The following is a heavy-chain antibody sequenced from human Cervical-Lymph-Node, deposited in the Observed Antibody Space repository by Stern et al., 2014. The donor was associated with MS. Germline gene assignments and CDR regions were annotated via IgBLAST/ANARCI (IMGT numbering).Heavy chain of an antibody. CDR2: IRSNTSGGTK. Sequence: EVQLVESGGGLVKPGRSLRLSCATSGFRFSAHSMHWVRQAPGKGLEWVGVIRSNTSGGTKEYAASVKDKVTISRDDSRISAYLQLNSLTTEDTGVYYCAREAQMQHDDILAGHGGKHYYFYGMDVWGQGTTVTVSS. CDR1: GFRFSAHS. J-gene: IGHJ6*02. V-gene: IGHV3-49*04. D-gene: IGHD3-9*01. CDR3: AREAQMQHDDILAGHGGKHYYFYGMDV.